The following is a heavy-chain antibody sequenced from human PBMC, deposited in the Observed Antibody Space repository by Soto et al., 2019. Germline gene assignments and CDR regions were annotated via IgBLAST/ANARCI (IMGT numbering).Heavy chain of an antibody. D-gene: IGHD3-3*01. CDR1: GFTFNNYG. Sequence: QVQLVESGGGVVQPGRSLRLSCAASGFTFNNYGMEWVRQAPGKGLEWVAATSYDGLNKFYADSVKGRFTISRDDAKSTLYLQMSSLRTEDTAVYYCAKWSLSGHGFGHWGQGTLVTVSS. V-gene: IGHV3-30*18. CDR2: TSYDGLNK. CDR3: AKWSLSGHGFGH. J-gene: IGHJ4*02.